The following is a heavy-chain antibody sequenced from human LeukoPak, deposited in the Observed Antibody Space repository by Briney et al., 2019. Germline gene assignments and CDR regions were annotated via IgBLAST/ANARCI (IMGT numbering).Heavy chain of an antibody. Sequence: GGSLRLSGAAFGFTVSADYMSWVRQAPGKGLEWVSIYSGGDTYYAGSVKGRFTISRDNSKNTLYLQMNSLRAEDTAVYYCARDRYSTIFGGWGQGTLVTVSS. D-gene: IGHD3-3*01. J-gene: IGHJ4*02. CDR2: YSGGDT. V-gene: IGHV3-66*02. CDR3: ARDRYSTIFGG. CDR1: GFTVSADY.